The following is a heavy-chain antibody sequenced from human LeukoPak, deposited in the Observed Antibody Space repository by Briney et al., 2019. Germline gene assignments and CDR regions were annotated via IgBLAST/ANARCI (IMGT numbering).Heavy chain of an antibody. CDR2: ISWNSGSI. V-gene: IGHV3-9*01. Sequence: PGRSLRLSCAASGFTFDDYAMHLVRQAPGKGLEWVSGISWNSGSIGYADSVKGRFTISRDNAKNSLYLQMNSLRAEDTALYYCAKDMFPTDYGENYFDYWGQGTLVTVSS. J-gene: IGHJ4*02. CDR1: GFTFDDYA. D-gene: IGHD4-17*01. CDR3: AKDMFPTDYGENYFDY.